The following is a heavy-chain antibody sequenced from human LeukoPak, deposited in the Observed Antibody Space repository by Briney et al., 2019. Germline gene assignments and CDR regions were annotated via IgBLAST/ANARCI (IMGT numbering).Heavy chain of an antibody. Sequence: GASLNVSCKASLYTFTRYYMHCVRQAPGQGLEWMGGINPNSVGTNYAQKVQGRVTMTRDTSISTAYIELSRLRPDDPAPYYFAACPGTMIVALDYWGQGSLVTVSS. V-gene: IGHV1-2*02. J-gene: IGHJ4*02. CDR3: AACPGTMIVALDY. CDR1: LYTFTRYY. D-gene: IGHD3-22*01. CDR2: INPNSVGT.